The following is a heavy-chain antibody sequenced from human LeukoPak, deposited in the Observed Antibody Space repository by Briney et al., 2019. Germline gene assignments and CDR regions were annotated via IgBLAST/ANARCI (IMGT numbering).Heavy chain of an antibody. J-gene: IGHJ3*02. CDR1: GFTFTSYT. D-gene: IGHD2-21*01. Sequence: KPGGSLRLSCAASGFTFTSYTMNWVRQAPGKGLECLSDISSSGSYIDYADSVKGRFTISRDNAKNSLFLQMNSLRAEDTAVYYCARSLIADGAFDIWGQGTMVTVSS. CDR3: ARSLIADGAFDI. CDR2: ISSSGSYI. V-gene: IGHV3-21*01.